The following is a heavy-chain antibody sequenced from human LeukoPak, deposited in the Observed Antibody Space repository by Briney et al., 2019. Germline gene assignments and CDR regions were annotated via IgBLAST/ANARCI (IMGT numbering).Heavy chain of an antibody. J-gene: IGHJ5*02. CDR1: GYSISSGYY. D-gene: IGHD5-18*01. CDR3: ARLRTAMGVFDP. CDR2: IYHSGST. V-gene: IGHV4-38-2*01. Sequence: SETLSLTCAVSGYSISSGYYWGWIRQPPGKGLEWIGSIYHSGSTYYNPSLKSRVTISVDTSKNQFSLKLSSVTAADTAVYYCARLRTAMGVFDPWGQGTLVTVSS.